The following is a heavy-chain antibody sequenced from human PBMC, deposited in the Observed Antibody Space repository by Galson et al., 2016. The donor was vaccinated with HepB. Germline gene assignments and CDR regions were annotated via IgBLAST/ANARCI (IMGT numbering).Heavy chain of an antibody. V-gene: IGHV4-30-2*01. CDR2: FYHGGST. CDR3: ARGGDEDWFDP. D-gene: IGHD3-16*01. J-gene: IGHJ5*02. CDR1: GASISSGDYS. Sequence: LSLTCAVSGASISSGDYSWSWIRQPPGKGLEWVGHFYHGGSTFYNPSLKSRVTISVDRSKNQFSLKLTSVTAADTAVYYCARGGDEDWFDPWGQGTLVTVSS.